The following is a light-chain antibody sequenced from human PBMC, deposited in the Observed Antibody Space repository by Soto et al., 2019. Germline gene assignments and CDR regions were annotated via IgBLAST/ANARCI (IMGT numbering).Light chain of an antibody. J-gene: IGLJ2*01. V-gene: IGLV2-14*01. CDR1: SSDVPGSNS. CDR2: DVF. CDR3: SSYITSALVV. Sequence: QSALTQPASVSASRGQSITISCTGTSSDVPGSNSVSWYQQHPGKAPILIIFDVFKRPSGVSDRFSASKSGNTASLTISGLQAEDEADYYCSSYITSALVVFGGGTKVTVL.